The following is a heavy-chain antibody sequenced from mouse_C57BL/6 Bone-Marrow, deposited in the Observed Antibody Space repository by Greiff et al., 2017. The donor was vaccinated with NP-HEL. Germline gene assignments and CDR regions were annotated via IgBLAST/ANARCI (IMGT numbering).Heavy chain of an antibody. D-gene: IGHD2-12*01. V-gene: IGHV8-12*01. Sequence: QVTLKESGPGILQSSQTLSLTCSFSGFSLSTSGMGVSWIRQPSGKGLEWLAHIYWDDDKRYNPSLKSRLTISKDTSRNQVFLKITSVDTADTATYYCARRRGSYYTSYAMDYWGQGTSVTVSS. J-gene: IGHJ4*01. CDR3: ARRRGSYYTSYAMDY. CDR2: IYWDDDK. CDR1: GFSLSTSGMG.